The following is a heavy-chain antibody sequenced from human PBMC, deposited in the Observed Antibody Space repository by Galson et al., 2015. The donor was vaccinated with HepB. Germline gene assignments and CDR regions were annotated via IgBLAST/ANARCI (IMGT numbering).Heavy chain of an antibody. CDR1: GFTFSSYG. D-gene: IGHD3-22*01. CDR2: IRYDGSNK. V-gene: IGHV3-30*02. CDR3: ARDGSMIVLVNWFDP. J-gene: IGHJ5*02. Sequence: SLRLSCAASGFTFSSYGMHWVRQAPGKGLEWVAFIRYDGSNKYYADSVKGRFTISRDDSKNTLYLQMNSLRAEDTAVYYCARDGSMIVLVNWFDPWGQGTLVTVSS.